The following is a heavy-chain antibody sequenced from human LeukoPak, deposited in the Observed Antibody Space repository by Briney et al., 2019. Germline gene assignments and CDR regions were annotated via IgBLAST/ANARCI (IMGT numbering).Heavy chain of an antibody. J-gene: IGHJ4*02. CDR2: IYSGGST. D-gene: IGHD2-15*01. Sequence: GGSLRLSCAASGFTFGNYVMSWVRQAPGKGLEWVSVIYSGGSTYYADSVKGRFTTSRDNSKNTLYLQMNSLRAEDTAVYYCASQQPTLDYWGQGTLVTVSS. V-gene: IGHV3-66*04. CDR3: ASQQPTLDY. CDR1: GFTFGNYV.